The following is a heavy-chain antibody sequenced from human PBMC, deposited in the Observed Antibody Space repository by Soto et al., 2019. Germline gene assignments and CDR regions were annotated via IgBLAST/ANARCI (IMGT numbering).Heavy chain of an antibody. CDR1: GGSFSGYY. CDR3: AIGPRMWLPGGGY. J-gene: IGHJ4*02. CDR2: INHSGIT. V-gene: IGHV4-34*01. D-gene: IGHD6-19*01. Sequence: SETLSPTCAAYGGSFSGYYWSWIRQPPGKGLEWLGEINHSGITNYNPSLKRRVTISIDTSKNRFSFNLNSVTAADTAIYYCAIGPRMWLPGGGYWGQGTLVTVSS.